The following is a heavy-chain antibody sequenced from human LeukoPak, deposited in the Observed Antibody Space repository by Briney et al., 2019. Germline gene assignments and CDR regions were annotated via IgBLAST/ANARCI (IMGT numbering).Heavy chain of an antibody. Sequence: PGGSLRLSCAASGFTFSDYYMSWIRQAPGKGLEWVSYISSSGSTIYYADSAKGRFTISRDNAKNSLYLQMNSLRAEDTAVYYCARDRKGGSSWYDYYYYYGMDVWGQGTTVTVSS. D-gene: IGHD6-13*01. V-gene: IGHV3-11*01. J-gene: IGHJ6*02. CDR2: ISSSGSTI. CDR3: ARDRKGGSSWYDYYYYYGMDV. CDR1: GFTFSDYY.